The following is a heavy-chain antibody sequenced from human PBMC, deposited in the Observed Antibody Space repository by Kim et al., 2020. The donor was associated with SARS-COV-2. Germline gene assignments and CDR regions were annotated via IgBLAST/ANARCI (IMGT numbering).Heavy chain of an antibody. CDR2: ISGSGVDT. V-gene: IGHV3-23*01. J-gene: IGHJ4*02. D-gene: IGHD5-18*01. CDR3: VTDPYGYKYYFDY. CDR1: GITFSRYG. Sequence: GGSLRLSCVASGITFSRYGLSWVRQAPGKGLEWVSAISGSGVDTYYTDSVRGRFTISRDNSKYTLYLQLNSLRVEDTAVYYCVTDPYGYKYYFDYWGQGTPVTVSS.